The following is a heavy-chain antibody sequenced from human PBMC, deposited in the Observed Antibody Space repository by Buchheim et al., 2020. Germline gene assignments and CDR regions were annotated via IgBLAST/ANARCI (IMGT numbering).Heavy chain of an antibody. J-gene: IGHJ6*02. D-gene: IGHD5-18*01. CDR1: GFKFSDYS. Sequence: EVQLVESGGDLVQPGGSLRLSCVVSGFKFSDYSMNWVRQAPGKGLEWISYIDSSSRTIYYADSVKGRFTVSRDNAKNSLYLQMNSLRAEDTAVYYCARDRGYGYRTYYYYYGMDVWGQGTT. CDR2: IDSSSRTI. CDR3: ARDRGYGYRTYYYYYGMDV. V-gene: IGHV3-48*01.